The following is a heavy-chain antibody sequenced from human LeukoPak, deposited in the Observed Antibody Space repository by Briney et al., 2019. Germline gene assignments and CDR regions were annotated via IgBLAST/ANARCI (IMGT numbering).Heavy chain of an antibody. CDR1: GFTFSNAW. J-gene: IGHJ6*02. Sequence: NPGGSLRLSCAASGFTFSNAWMSWVRQAPGKGLEWVGRIKSKTDGGTTDYAAPVKGRFTISRDDSKNTLYLQMNSLKTEDTAVYYCTGDNVLLWFGDLYYYGMDVWGQGTTVTVSS. CDR2: IKSKTDGGTT. V-gene: IGHV3-15*01. CDR3: TGDNVLLWFGDLYYYGMDV. D-gene: IGHD3-10*01.